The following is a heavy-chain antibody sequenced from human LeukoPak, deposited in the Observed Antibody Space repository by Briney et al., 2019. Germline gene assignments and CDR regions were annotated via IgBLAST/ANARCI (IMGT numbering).Heavy chain of an antibody. J-gene: IGHJ3*02. D-gene: IGHD3-22*01. CDR1: GGSISSGGYY. CDR2: IYYSGST. Sequence: PSQTLSLTCTVSGGSISSGGYYWSWIRQHPGKGLEWIGYIYYSGSTYYNPSLKSRVTISVDTSKNQFSLKLSSVTAADTAVYYCAREYHYDSSRIIWGQGTMVTVSS. CDR3: AREYHYDSSRII. V-gene: IGHV4-31*03.